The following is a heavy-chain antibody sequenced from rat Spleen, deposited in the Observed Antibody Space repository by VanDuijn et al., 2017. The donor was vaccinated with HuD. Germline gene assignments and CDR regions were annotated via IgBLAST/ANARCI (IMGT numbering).Heavy chain of an antibody. CDR1: GFTFSNYG. V-gene: IGHV5-29*01. CDR2: ISYERSST. D-gene: IGHD1-2*01. CDR3: AKGQLYDYYVMDA. Sequence: EVQLVESGGGLVQPGRSLKLSCVASGFTFSNYGMHWIRRAPTKGLEWGTSISYERSSTYYRDSVKARFTISRDNAKSTLYLQMNSQRSEDTATYYCAKGQLYDYYVMDAWGQGASVTVSS. J-gene: IGHJ4*01.